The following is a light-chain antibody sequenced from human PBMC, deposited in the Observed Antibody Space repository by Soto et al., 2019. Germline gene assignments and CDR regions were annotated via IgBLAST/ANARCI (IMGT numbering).Light chain of an antibody. CDR1: SGHSSYA. Sequence: QPVLTQSPSASASLGASVKLTCTLSSGHSSYAIAWHQQQPEKGPRYLMKLNSDGSHNKGDGIPDRFSGSSSGAERYLTISSLQSEDEAEYYCQTWNTGTHVVFGGGTKLTVL. CDR3: QTWNTGTHVV. CDR2: LNSDGSH. J-gene: IGLJ2*01. V-gene: IGLV4-69*01.